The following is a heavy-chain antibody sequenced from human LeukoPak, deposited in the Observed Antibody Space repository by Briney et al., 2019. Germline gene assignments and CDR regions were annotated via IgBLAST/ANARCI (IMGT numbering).Heavy chain of an antibody. CDR1: GYTFTSYD. CDR3: ARVKRVPRDGYNSGSVYYFDY. D-gene: IGHD5-24*01. Sequence: GASVKVSCKASGYTFTSYDINWVRQATGQGLEWMGGIIPIFGTANYAQKFQGRVTITADESTSTAYMELSSLRSEDTAVYYCARVKRVPRDGYNSGSVYYFDYWGQGTLVTVSS. CDR2: IIPIFGTA. J-gene: IGHJ4*02. V-gene: IGHV1-69*13.